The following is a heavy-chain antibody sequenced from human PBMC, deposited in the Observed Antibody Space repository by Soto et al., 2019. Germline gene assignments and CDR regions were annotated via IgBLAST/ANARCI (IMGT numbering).Heavy chain of an antibody. CDR2: IYYSGST. J-gene: IGHJ6*02. V-gene: IGHV4-31*03. Sequence: SETLSLTCTVSGDSISRGGQFWSWIRQRPGKGLEWIGYIYYSGSTYYNPSLQSRLTISVDTSKNQSSLKLISVTAADTAVYYGARDHGLTGATGGMDVWGQGTTVTVSS. D-gene: IGHD1-7*01. CDR3: ARDHGLTGATGGMDV. CDR1: GDSISRGGQF.